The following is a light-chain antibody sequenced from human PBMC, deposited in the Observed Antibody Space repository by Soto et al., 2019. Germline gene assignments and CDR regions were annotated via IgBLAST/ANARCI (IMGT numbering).Light chain of an antibody. J-gene: IGKJ1*01. Sequence: EIVLTQSPGTLSLSPGERATLSCRASQTVSSNYLAWCQQRPGQAPRLLIYGASTRAAGIPDRFSGSGSGTDFTLTISNLEPEDFAVYYCQQHSHWPPWTFGQGTKVDIK. CDR1: QTVSSNY. CDR3: QQHSHWPPWT. V-gene: IGKV3D-20*02. CDR2: GAS.